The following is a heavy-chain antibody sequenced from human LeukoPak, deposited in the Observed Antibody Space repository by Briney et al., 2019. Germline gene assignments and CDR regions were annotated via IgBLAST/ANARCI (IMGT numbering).Heavy chain of an antibody. J-gene: IGHJ6*02. D-gene: IGHD4/OR15-4a*01. CDR3: ASTRNRDYYYYGMDV. CDR2: ISGSGGST. CDR1: GFTFSSYA. Sequence: PGGSLRLSCAASGFTFSSYAMSWVRQAPGKGLEWVSAISGSGGSTYYADSVKGRFTISRDNSKNTLYLQMNSLRAEDTAVYYCASTRNRDYYYYGMDVWGQGTTVTVSS. V-gene: IGHV3-23*01.